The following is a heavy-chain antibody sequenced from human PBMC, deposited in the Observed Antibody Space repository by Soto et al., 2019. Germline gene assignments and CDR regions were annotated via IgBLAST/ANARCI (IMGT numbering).Heavy chain of an antibody. J-gene: IGHJ1*01. CDR2: ISFDAINK. CDR3: ASRVPHGTFGAPYFQH. CDR1: GFTFSSHG. V-gene: IGHV3-30*03. Sequence: QVQLVESGGGVVQPEKSLRLSCAASGFTFSSHGMHWVRQAPGKGLEWVAVISFDAINKYYADSVKGRFTISRVNSKNTLYLQMNSLRAEDTAVYYCASRVPHGTFGAPYFQHWGQGTLVAVS. D-gene: IGHD3-16*01.